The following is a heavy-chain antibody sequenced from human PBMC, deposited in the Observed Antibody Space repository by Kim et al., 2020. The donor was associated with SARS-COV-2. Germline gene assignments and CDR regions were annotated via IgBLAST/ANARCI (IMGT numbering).Heavy chain of an antibody. D-gene: IGHD6-13*01. V-gene: IGHV3-30*04. Sequence: GGSLRLSCAASGFTFSSYAMHWVRQAPGKGLEWVAVISYDGSNKYYADSVKGRFTISRDNSKNTLYLQMNSLRAEDTAVYYCARGRLWAAADYYYYYGMDVWGQGTTVTVS. CDR3: ARGRLWAAADYYYYYGMDV. CDR1: GFTFSSYA. CDR2: ISYDGSNK. J-gene: IGHJ6*02.